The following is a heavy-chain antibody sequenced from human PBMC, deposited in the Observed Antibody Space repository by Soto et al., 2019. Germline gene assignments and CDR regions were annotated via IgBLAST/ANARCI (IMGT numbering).Heavy chain of an antibody. D-gene: IGHD1-26*01. J-gene: IGHJ6*02. CDR3: ARDLSGTGLDV. CDR2: VYSTGGV. CDR1: GASVGSFY. Sequence: QMQLHESGPGLVKPSETLSLTCNVSGASVGSFYWSWIRQSAGKGLEWIGRVYSTGGVAYNPALKGRVTISIDSSNNHFSLEIKSVTAADTAVYFCARDLSGTGLDVWGRGTTVSVSS. V-gene: IGHV4-4*07.